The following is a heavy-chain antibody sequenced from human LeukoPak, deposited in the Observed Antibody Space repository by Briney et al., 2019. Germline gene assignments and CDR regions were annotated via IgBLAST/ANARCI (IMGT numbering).Heavy chain of an antibody. V-gene: IGHV4-59*01. Sequence: PSETLSLTCSVSDGSINSYYWNWIRRPPGKGLEWIGYIYYNGNTNYSPSLKSRVTMSVDTSKNLFSLKVSSVTAADTAVYYCARGRSNYYGMDVWGQGATVTVSS. CDR3: ARGRSNYYGMDV. CDR2: IYYNGNT. D-gene: IGHD1-26*01. CDR1: DGSINSYY. J-gene: IGHJ6*02.